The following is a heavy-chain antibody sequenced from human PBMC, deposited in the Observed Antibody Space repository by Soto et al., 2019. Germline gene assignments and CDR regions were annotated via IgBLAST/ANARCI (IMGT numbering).Heavy chain of an antibody. Sequence: QLQLQESGPGLVKPSETLSLTCTVSGASISSSDYHWGWIRQPPGKGLEWIASIYFVGNTYYNPSLRGXXTXSXXTSKNQFSLKLTSVAAADTAVYYCARHLGPTGPNYWGQGTLVTVSS. D-gene: IGHD1-26*01. J-gene: IGHJ4*02. CDR2: IYFVGNT. CDR1: GASISSSDYH. V-gene: IGHV4-39*01. CDR3: ARHLGPTGPNY.